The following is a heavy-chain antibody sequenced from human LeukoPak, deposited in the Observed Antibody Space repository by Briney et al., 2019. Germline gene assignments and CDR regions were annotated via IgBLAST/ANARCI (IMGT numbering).Heavy chain of an antibody. Sequence: SQTLSLTCTVSGGSVTSGNYYWNWIRQPAGKGLEWIGRIYTNGGASYNPSLKSRVTTSIDASKNQFSLKLSSVTAADTAVYYCARGPPGYWGQGILVTVSS. V-gene: IGHV4-61*02. CDR2: IYTNGGA. J-gene: IGHJ4*02. CDR3: ARGPPGY. CDR1: GGSVTSGNYY.